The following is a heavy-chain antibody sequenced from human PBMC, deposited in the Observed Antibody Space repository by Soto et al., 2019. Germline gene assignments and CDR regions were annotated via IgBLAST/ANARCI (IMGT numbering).Heavy chain of an antibody. CDR2: INHSGST. D-gene: IGHD6-19*01. V-gene: IGHV4-34*01. CDR1: GGSFSGYY. Sequence: QVQLQQWGAGLLKPSETLSLTCAVYGGSFSGYYWSWIRQPPGKGLEWIGEINHSGSTNYNPSLKSRVTISVDTSKNQFSLKLSSVTAADTAVYYCARGPRYSSGWLYFQHWVQGTLVTVSS. J-gene: IGHJ1*01. CDR3: ARGPRYSSGWLYFQH.